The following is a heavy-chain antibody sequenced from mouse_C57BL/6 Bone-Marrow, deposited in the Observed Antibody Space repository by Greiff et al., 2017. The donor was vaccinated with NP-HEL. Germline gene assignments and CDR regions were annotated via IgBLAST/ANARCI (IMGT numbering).Heavy chain of an antibody. Sequence: EVKLMESGPGLVKPSQSLSLTCSVTGYSITSGYYWNWIRQFPGNKLEWMGYISYDGSNNYNPSLKNRISITRDTSKNQFFLKLNSVTTEDTATYYCARTPLRWLLRAWFAYWGQGTLVTVSA. J-gene: IGHJ3*01. D-gene: IGHD2-3*01. CDR3: ARTPLRWLLRAWFAY. CDR2: ISYDGSN. V-gene: IGHV3-6*01. CDR1: GYSITSGYY.